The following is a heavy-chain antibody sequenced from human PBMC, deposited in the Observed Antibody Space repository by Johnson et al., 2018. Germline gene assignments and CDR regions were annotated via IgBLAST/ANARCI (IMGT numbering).Heavy chain of an antibody. Sequence: VESGGSLRLSCAASGFTFSSYAMSWVRQAPGKGLEWVSAISGSVSNIYYADSVKGRFTISRDNSKNTLYLQMNSLRAEDTAVYYCAKGIGVPAPDYYYYYGMDVWGQGTTVTVSS. D-gene: IGHD2-2*01. CDR3: AKGIGVPAPDYYYYYGMDV. J-gene: IGHJ6*02. CDR2: ISGSVSNI. V-gene: IGHV3-23*01. CDR1: GFTFSSYA.